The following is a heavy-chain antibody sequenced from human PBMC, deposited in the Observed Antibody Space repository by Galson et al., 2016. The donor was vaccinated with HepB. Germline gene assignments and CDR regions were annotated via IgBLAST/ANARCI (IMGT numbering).Heavy chain of an antibody. Sequence: SLRLSCAVSEIGSHYINWIRQAPGQGLEWRSVIYTGGTTNYAAAAKGRFTISRDNSGNTVHLQMNRLKAEDTAVYYCARSGETSSRYPKEFDHWGHGTLVTVSS. V-gene: IGHV3-66*01. CDR1: EIGSHY. CDR3: ARSGETSSRYPKEFDH. D-gene: IGHD2-2*01. J-gene: IGHJ4*01. CDR2: IYTGGTT.